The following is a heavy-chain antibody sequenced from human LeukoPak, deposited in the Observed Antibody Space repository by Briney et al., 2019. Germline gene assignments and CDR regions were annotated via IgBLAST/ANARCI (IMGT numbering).Heavy chain of an antibody. CDR3: ARQAVAGREFDY. Sequence: SETLSLTCTVSGGSISNSNYYWAWIRQPPGKGLEWIGSKYYSGSTYYNSSLKSRVTISVDTSKNQFSLKLSSVTAADTALYYCARQAVAGREFDYWGQGTLVTVTS. CDR1: GGSISNSNYY. J-gene: IGHJ4*02. V-gene: IGHV4-39*07. CDR2: KYYSGST. D-gene: IGHD6-19*01.